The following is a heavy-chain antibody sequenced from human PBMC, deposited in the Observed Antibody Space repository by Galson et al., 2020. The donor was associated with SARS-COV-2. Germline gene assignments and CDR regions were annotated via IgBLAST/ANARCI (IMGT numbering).Heavy chain of an antibody. Sequence: GESLKISCRTSGYSFTNYWIGWVRQVPGKGLEWMGIIYPDDSYTIYSPSFQGQVNISADKSTSTAFLQWSSLKATDTAIYYCARHGASSGWYEGIDYWGQGTLVTVSS. CDR2: IYPDDSYT. D-gene: IGHD6-19*01. CDR3: ARHGASSGWYEGIDY. V-gene: IGHV5-51*01. CDR1: GYSFTNYW. J-gene: IGHJ4*02.